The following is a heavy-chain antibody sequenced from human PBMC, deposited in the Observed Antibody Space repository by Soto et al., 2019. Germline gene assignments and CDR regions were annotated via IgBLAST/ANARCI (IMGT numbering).Heavy chain of an antibody. CDR2: IYYSGST. CDR1: GGSISSSSYY. V-gene: IGHV4-39*01. D-gene: IGHD6-19*01. J-gene: IGHJ4*02. Sequence: SETLSLTCTVSGGSISSSSYYWGWIRQPPGKGLEWIGSIYYSGSTYYNPSLKSRVTISVDTSKNQFSLKLSSVTAADTAVYYCARNVIAVAGIVYWGQGTLVTVSS. CDR3: ARNVIAVAGIVY.